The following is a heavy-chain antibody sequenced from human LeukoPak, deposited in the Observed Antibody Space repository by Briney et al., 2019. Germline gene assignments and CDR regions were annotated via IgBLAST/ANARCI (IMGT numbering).Heavy chain of an antibody. CDR2: INPNSGGT. CDR3: TRGRSGYYTNFDY. Sequence: ASVKVSCKASGYTFTGYYMHWLRQAPGQGPEWMGWINPNSGGTNSAQKFQGRVTMTRDTSISTAYIELSGLKSGDTAVYYCTRGRSGYYTNFDYWGQGTLVTVSS. J-gene: IGHJ4*02. CDR1: GYTFTGYY. V-gene: IGHV1-2*02. D-gene: IGHD3-3*01.